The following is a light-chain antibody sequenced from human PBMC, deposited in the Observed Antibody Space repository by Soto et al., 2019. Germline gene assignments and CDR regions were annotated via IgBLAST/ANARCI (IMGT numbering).Light chain of an antibody. CDR3: QSYDSSLSVV. CDR2: GNT. CDR1: SSNIGAGYD. Sequence: QPVLTQPPSVSGAPGQRVTISCTGSSSNIGAGYDVHWYQQLPGTAPKLLIYGNTHRPSGVPDRFSGSKSGTSASLAIIGLQTEDEADYYCQSYDSSLSVVFGGGTKLTVL. J-gene: IGLJ2*01. V-gene: IGLV1-40*01.